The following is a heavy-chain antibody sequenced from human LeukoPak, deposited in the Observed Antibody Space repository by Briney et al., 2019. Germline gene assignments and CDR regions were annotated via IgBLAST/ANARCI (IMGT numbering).Heavy chain of an antibody. CDR3: ARSGSSSCFDY. D-gene: IGHD6-13*01. J-gene: IGHJ4*02. V-gene: IGHV3-33*08. CDR1: GFTFSSYG. CDR2: IWYDGSNK. Sequence: GGSLRLSCAASGFTFSSYGMHWVRQAPGKGLEWVAVIWYDGSNKYYADSVKGRFTISRDNSKNTLYLQMNSLRAEDTAVYYCARSGSSSCFDYWAREPWSPSPQ.